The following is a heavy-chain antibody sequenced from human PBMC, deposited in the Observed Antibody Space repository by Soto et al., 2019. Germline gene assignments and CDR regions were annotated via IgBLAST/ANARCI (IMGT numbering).Heavy chain of an antibody. CDR1: GGSFSGYY. CDR2: INHSGST. Sequence: SETLSLTCAAYGGSFSGYYWSWIRQPPGKGLEWIGEINHSGSTNYNPSLKSRVTISVDTSKNQFSLKLSSVTAADTAVYYCATAFSNYGNYYYYMDVWGKGTTVTVSS. CDR3: ATAFSNYGNYYYYMDV. D-gene: IGHD4-4*01. V-gene: IGHV4-34*01. J-gene: IGHJ6*03.